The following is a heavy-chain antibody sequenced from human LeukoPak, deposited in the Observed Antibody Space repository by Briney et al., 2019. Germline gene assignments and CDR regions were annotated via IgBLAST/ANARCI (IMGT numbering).Heavy chain of an antibody. CDR2: TGSTDI. Sequence: PGGSLTLSCAASGFTFNICAMSWVRQAPGKGLEWVSSTGSTDIYYADSVKGRFTVSRDNSKNTLYLQLNSLRVEDTAVYYCARRRWELPSDAFDIWGQGTMVTVSS. CDR1: GFTFNICA. D-gene: IGHD1-26*01. CDR3: ARRRWELPSDAFDI. V-gene: IGHV3-23*01. J-gene: IGHJ3*02.